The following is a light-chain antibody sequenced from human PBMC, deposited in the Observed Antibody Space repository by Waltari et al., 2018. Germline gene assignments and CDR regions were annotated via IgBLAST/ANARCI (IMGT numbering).Light chain of an antibody. CDR1: TSDVGGYYL. J-gene: IGLJ1*01. CDR3: CSYAGRGTDV. Sequence: QSALTQPASVSGPPGQSITISCSGTTSDVGGYYLVPWDNQPPGQAPKLLICEFFKRPPGTSSRFSGAKSGSTASLTISGLQPEDEADYYCCSYAGRGTDVFGSGTKVTVL. V-gene: IGLV2-23*02. CDR2: EFF.